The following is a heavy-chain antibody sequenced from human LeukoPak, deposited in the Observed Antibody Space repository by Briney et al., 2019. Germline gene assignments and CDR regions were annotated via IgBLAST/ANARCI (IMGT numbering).Heavy chain of an antibody. J-gene: IGHJ4*02. CDR3: AKGLQWMEGYFDY. CDR2: INWNSGSI. CDR1: GFTFDDYA. V-gene: IGHV3-9*03. D-gene: IGHD6-19*01. Sequence: PGRSLRLSCAASGFTFDDYAMHWVRQAPGKGLEWVSTINWNSGSIGYADSVKGRFTISRDNAKNSLYLQMNSLRAEDMALYYCAKGLQWMEGYFDYWGQGTLVTVSS.